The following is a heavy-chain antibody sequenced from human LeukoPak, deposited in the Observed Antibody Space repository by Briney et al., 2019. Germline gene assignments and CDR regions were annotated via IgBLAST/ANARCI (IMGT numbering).Heavy chain of an antibody. CDR3: ARRAVAGPFDY. CDR2: ISSSSSTI. D-gene: IGHD6-19*01. V-gene: IGHV3-48*01. J-gene: IGHJ4*02. CDR1: GFTFSSYS. Sequence: GGSLRLSCAASGFTFSSYSMNWVRQAPGKGLEWVSYISSSSSTIYYADSVKGRFTISRDNAKNSLYLQMNSLRAEDTAVYYCARRAVAGPFDYWGQGTLVTVSS.